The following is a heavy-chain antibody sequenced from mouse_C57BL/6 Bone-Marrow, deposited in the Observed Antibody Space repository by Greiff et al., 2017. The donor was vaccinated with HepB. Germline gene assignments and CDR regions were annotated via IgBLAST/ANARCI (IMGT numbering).Heavy chain of an antibody. CDR3: AREGFYYFDY. J-gene: IGHJ2*01. CDR1: GYTFTSYW. V-gene: IGHV1-69*01. CDR2: IDPSDSYT. Sequence: QVQLQQPGAELVKPGASVKLSCKASGYTFTSYWMHWVKQRPGQGLEWIGEIDPSDSYTNYNQKFKGKSTLTVDKSSSTAYMQLSSLTSEDSAVYYCAREGFYYFDYWGQGTTLTVSS.